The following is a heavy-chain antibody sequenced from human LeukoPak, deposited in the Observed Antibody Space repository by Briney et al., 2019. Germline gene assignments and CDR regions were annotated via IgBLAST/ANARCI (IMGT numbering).Heavy chain of an antibody. CDR2: INPNSGGT. CDR1: GYTFTGYY. V-gene: IGHV1-2*02. Sequence: ASVKVSCKASGYTFTGYYMHWVRQAPGQGLEWMGWINPNSGGTNYAQKFQGRVTTTRDTSISTAYMELSRLRSDDTAVYYCARGGYDFWSGVDAFDIWGQGTMVTVSS. J-gene: IGHJ3*02. D-gene: IGHD3-3*01. CDR3: ARGGYDFWSGVDAFDI.